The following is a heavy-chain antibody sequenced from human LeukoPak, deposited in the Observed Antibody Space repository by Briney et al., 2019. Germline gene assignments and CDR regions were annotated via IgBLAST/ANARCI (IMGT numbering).Heavy chain of an antibody. CDR1: GFTFSSYG. CDR3: ARDMGQWLVIAYHGMDV. Sequence: HPGRSLRLSCAASGFTFSSYGMHWVRQAPGKGLEWVAVIWYDGSNKYYADSVKGRFTISRDNSKNTLYLQMNSLRAEDTAVCYCARDMGQWLVIAYHGMDVWGQGTTVTVSS. V-gene: IGHV3-33*01. J-gene: IGHJ6*02. D-gene: IGHD6-19*01. CDR2: IWYDGSNK.